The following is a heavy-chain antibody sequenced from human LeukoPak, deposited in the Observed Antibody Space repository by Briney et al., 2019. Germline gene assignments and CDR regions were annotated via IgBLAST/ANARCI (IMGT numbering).Heavy chain of an antibody. D-gene: IGHD2-2*01. CDR1: GFTFSSYS. Sequence: GGSLRLSCAASGFTFSSYSMNWVRQAPGKGLEWVSSISSSSSYIYYADSVKGRFTISRDNAKNSLYLQVNSLRAEDTAVYYCARVSPTSLEYCSSTSCYLSAMDVWGKGTTVTVSS. CDR2: ISSSSSYI. J-gene: IGHJ6*03. V-gene: IGHV3-21*01. CDR3: ARVSPTSLEYCSSTSCYLSAMDV.